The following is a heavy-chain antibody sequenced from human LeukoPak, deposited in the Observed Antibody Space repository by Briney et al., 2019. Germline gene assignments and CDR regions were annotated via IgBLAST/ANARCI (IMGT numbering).Heavy chain of an antibody. CDR3: ARARTTVTTYQFDY. V-gene: IGHV4-34*01. Sequence: PSETLSLTCAVYGGSFSGYYWSWIRQPPGKGLEWIGEINHSGSTNYNPSLKSRVTIPVDTSKNQFSLKLSSVTAADTAVYYCARARTTVTTYQFDYWGQGTLVTVSS. CDR1: GGSFSGYY. D-gene: IGHD4-17*01. J-gene: IGHJ4*02. CDR2: INHSGST.